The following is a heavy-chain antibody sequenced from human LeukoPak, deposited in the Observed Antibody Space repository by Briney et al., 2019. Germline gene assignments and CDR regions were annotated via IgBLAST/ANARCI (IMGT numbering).Heavy chain of an antibody. CDR1: GYSFTSYW. D-gene: IGHD3-3*01. CDR3: ARLGDFWSGYPNYFDY. J-gene: IGHJ4*02. Sequence: GESLKISCKGSGYSFTSYWIGWVRQMPGKGLEWMGIIYPGDSDTRYSPSFQGQVTISADKSISTAYLQWSSLKASDTAMYYCARLGDFWSGYPNYFDYWGQGTLVTVSS. V-gene: IGHV5-51*01. CDR2: IYPGDSDT.